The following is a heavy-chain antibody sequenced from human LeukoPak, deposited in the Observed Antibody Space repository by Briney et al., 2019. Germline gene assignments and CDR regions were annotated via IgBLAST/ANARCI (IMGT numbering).Heavy chain of an antibody. Sequence: GESLKISCKGFGYCFTSYWIGWVRQMPGKGLEWMGIIYPGDSDTRYSPSFQGQVTISADKSISTAYLQWSSLKASDTAMYYCARRGYCSGGSCYSSAFDIWGQGTMVTVSS. CDR2: IYPGDSDT. V-gene: IGHV5-51*01. J-gene: IGHJ3*02. CDR3: ARRGYCSGGSCYSSAFDI. D-gene: IGHD2-15*01. CDR1: GYCFTSYW.